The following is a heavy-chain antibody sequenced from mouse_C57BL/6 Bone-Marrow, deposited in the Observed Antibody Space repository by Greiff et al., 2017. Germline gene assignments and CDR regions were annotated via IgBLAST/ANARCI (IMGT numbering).Heavy chain of an antibody. J-gene: IGHJ1*03. CDR2: INPGSGGP. CDR1: GYAFTIYL. CDR3: ARERLLRCYFDV. Sequence: QVQLKESGAELVRPGTSVKVSCKASGYAFTIYLIEWVKQRPGQGLEWIGWINPGSGGPTYNENFKGKATLTANKSSSTAYMQLSSLTSEDSAVYFCARERLLRCYFDVWGTGTTVTVSS. D-gene: IGHD1-1*01. V-gene: IGHV1-54*01.